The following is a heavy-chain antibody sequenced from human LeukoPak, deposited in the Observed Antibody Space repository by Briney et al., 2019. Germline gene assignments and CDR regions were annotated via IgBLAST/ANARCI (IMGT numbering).Heavy chain of an antibody. J-gene: IGHJ4*02. V-gene: IGHV3-23*01. Sequence: GGTLRLSCAASGFTFSNHGMNWVRQAPGKGREWLSGICPRGGGTYYADSVKGRFTISRDDSKNALSLQMNSLRVEDTAVYYCARDLAWGAFDYWGQGTLVTVSS. D-gene: IGHD7-27*01. CDR2: ICPRGGGT. CDR3: ARDLAWGAFDY. CDR1: GFTFSNHG.